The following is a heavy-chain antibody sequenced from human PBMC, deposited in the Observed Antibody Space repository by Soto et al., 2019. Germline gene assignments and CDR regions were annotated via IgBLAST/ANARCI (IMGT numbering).Heavy chain of an antibody. D-gene: IGHD2-15*01. J-gene: IGHJ6*02. CDR2: ISSSGGNT. CDR1: GFTFSSYA. CDR3: AKGRLDGSRCNGGSCSVYYDLDV. V-gene: IGHV3-23*01. Sequence: GGSLRLSCAASGFTFSSYAMSWVRQAPGKGLEWVSFISSSGGNTYYAESVKGRFTISRDNSKNTLYLQMKSLRAEDTAVYYCAKGRLDGSRCNGGSCSVYYDLDVWGQGTTVSVSS.